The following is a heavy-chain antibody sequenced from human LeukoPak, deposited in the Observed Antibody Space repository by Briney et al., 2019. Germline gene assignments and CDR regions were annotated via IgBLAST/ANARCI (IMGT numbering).Heavy chain of an antibody. J-gene: IGHJ3*02. V-gene: IGHV5-51*01. Sequence: HGESLKISCKGSGYSFTSYWIGWVRQMPGKGLEWMGIIYPGDSDTRYSPSFQGQVTISADKSISTAYLQWSSLKASDTAMYYCARHFFGRGRSPGSAFDIWGQGTMVTVSS. CDR2: IYPGDSDT. D-gene: IGHD3-3*01. CDR3: ARHFFGRGRSPGSAFDI. CDR1: GYSFTSYW.